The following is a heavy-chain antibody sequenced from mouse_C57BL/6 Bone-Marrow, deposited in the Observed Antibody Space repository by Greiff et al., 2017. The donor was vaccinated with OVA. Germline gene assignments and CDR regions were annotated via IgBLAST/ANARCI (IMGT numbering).Heavy chain of an antibody. CDR3: ARWYGCDVGWYFDV. D-gene: IGHD2-2*01. CDR1: GYTFTDYY. Sequence: QVQLQQSGAELVRPGASVKLSCKASGYTFTDYYINWVKQRPGQGLEWIARLYPGSGNPYYNEKFKGKATLTAEKSSSTAYMQLSSLTSEDSSVYFGARWYGCDVGWYFDVWGTGTTVTVSA. CDR2: LYPGSGNP. V-gene: IGHV1-76*01. J-gene: IGHJ1*03.